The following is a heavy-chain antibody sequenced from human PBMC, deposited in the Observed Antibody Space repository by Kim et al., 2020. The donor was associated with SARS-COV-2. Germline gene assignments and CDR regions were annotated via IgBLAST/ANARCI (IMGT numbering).Heavy chain of an antibody. D-gene: IGHD6-19*01. CDR1: GFTFSNAW. V-gene: IGHV3-15*01. CDR2: IKSKTDGGTT. J-gene: IGHJ6*02. CDR3: TIDSGWYSAYYYYGMDV. Sequence: GGSLRLSCAASGFTFSNAWMSWVRQAPGKGLEWVGRIKSKTDGGTTDYAAPVKGRFTISRDDSKNTLYLQMNSLKTEDTAVYYCTIDSGWYSAYYYYGMDVWGQGTTVTVSS.